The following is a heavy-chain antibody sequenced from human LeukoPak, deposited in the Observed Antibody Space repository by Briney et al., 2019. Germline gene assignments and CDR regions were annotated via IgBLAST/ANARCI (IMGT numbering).Heavy chain of an antibody. D-gene: IGHD2-2*01. CDR1: GYTFTSYD. CDR2: MNPNSGNT. CDR3: ARDPDPYCSSTSCSWDFDY. J-gene: IGHJ4*02. Sequence: ASVKVSCKASGYTFTSYDINWVRQATGQGLEWMGWMNPNSGNTGYAQKFQGRVTMTRNTSISTAYMELSSLRSEDTAVYYCARDPDPYCSSTSCSWDFDYWGQGTLVTVSS. V-gene: IGHV1-8*01.